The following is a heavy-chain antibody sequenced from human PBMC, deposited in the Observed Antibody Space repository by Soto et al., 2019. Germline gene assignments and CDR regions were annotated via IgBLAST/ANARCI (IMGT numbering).Heavy chain of an antibody. D-gene: IGHD4-4*01. CDR1: GFTFSSYA. CDR3: SKEYSNYQYYYYYMDV. Sequence: PGGSLRLSCAASGFTFSSYAMSWVRQAPGKGLEWVSAISGSGGSTYYADSVKGRFTISRDNSKNTLYLQMNSLRAEDTAVYYISKEYSNYQYYYYYMDVWGKGITVTVS. CDR2: ISGSGGST. J-gene: IGHJ6*03. V-gene: IGHV3-23*01.